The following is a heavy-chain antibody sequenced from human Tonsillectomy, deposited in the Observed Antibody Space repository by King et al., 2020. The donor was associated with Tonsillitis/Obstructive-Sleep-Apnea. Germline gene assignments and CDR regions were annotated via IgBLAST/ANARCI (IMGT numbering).Heavy chain of an antibody. J-gene: IGHJ5*02. CDR2: IYYSGST. CDR1: GGSISSYY. Sequence: QLQESGPGLVKPSETLSLTCTVSGGSISSYYWSWIRQPPGKGLEWIGYIYYSGSTNYNPSLKSRVTISVDTSKNQFSLKLSSVTAADTAVYNCARQDYDFWSGYWAHNWFDPWGQGTLVTVSS. D-gene: IGHD3-3*01. V-gene: IGHV4-59*08. CDR3: ARQDYDFWSGYWAHNWFDP.